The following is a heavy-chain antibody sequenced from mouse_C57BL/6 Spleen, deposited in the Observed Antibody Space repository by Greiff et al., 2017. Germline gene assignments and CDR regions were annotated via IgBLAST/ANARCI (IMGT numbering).Heavy chain of an antibody. CDR3: TRGWLLFDY. CDR1: GFTFSSYA. J-gene: IGHJ2*01. V-gene: IGHV5-9-1*02. D-gene: IGHD2-3*01. Sequence: EVHLVESGEGLVKPGGSLKLSCAASGFTFSSYAMSWVRQTPEKRLEWVAYISSGGDYIYYADTVKGRFTISRANARNTLYLQMSSLKSEDTAMYYCTRGWLLFDYWGQGTTLTDSS. CDR2: ISSGGDYI.